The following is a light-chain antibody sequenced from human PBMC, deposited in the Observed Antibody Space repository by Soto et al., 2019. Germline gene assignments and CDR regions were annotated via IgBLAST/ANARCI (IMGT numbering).Light chain of an antibody. CDR3: SSYAGRYIVI. CDR2: DVT. Sequence: QSALTQPRSVSGSPGQSVTISCTGSSSDVGAFNYVSWYQQYPDKAPKLIISDVTKSPSGVSDRFSGSKSGNTASLTISGRQADDEADYYCSSYAGRYIVIFGGGTKLTVL. V-gene: IGLV2-11*01. CDR1: SSDVGAFNY. J-gene: IGLJ2*01.